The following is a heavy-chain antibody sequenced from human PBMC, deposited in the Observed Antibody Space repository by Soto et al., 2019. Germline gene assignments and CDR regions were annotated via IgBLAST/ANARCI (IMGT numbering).Heavy chain of an antibody. D-gene: IGHD2-15*01. Sequence: EVQLVESGGGVVRPGGSLRLSCAASGFTFDDYGMSWVRQAPGKGLEWVSGINWNGGSTGYADSVKGRFTISRDNAKNSLYLQMNSLRAEDTALYHCARDLEIEDPRRVVRPVPSDYWGQGTLVTVSS. J-gene: IGHJ4*02. V-gene: IGHV3-20*01. CDR1: GFTFDDYG. CDR2: INWNGGST. CDR3: ARDLEIEDPRRVVRPVPSDY.